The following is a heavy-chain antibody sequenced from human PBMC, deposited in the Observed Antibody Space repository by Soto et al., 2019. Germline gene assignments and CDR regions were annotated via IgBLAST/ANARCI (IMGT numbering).Heavy chain of an antibody. D-gene: IGHD6-19*01. J-gene: IGHJ4*02. CDR3: ASIGIAVAGGGY. V-gene: IGHV4-39*01. CDR1: GGSISSSSYY. Sequence: KPSETLSLTCTVSGGSISSSSYYWGWIRQPPGKGLEWIGSIYYSGSTYYNPSLKSRVTISVDTSKNQFSLKLSSVTAADTAVYYCASIGIAVAGGGYWGQGTLVTVSS. CDR2: IYYSGST.